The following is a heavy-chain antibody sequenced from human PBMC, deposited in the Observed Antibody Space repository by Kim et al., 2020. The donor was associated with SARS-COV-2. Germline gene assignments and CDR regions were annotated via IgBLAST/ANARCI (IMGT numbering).Heavy chain of an antibody. CDR3: VKDILVGGADV. CDR2: IFWDGGGT. V-gene: IGHV3-9*01. Sequence: GGSLRLSCVVSGFTFHNHAMHWVRQAPGKGLEWVAGIFWDGGGTGYADSVRGRFTISRDIAESSLYLQMNSLRTEDTALYFCVKDILVGGADVWGQGTTGTVSS. CDR1: GFTFHNHA. D-gene: IGHD6-25*01. J-gene: IGHJ6*02.